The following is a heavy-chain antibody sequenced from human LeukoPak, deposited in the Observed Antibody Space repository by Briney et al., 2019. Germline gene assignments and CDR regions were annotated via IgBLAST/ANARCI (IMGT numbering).Heavy chain of an antibody. Sequence: GSSVKVSCKASGGTFSSYAISWVRQAPGQGVEWMGGIIPIFGTANYAQNCQGTVTITTDDSTTTAYMERSSLRSEDTAVYYCASEPIAPGRLYYFDYWGQGTLVTVSS. V-gene: IGHV1-69*05. CDR1: GGTFSSYA. CDR2: IIPIFGTA. CDR3: ASEPIAPGRLYYFDY. D-gene: IGHD6-13*01. J-gene: IGHJ4*02.